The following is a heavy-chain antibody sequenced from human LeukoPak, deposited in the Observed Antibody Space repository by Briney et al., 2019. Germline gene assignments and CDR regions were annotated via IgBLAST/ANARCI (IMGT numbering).Heavy chain of an antibody. Sequence: SDTLSLTCTVSGGSISSYYWSWIRQPPGKGLEWIGYIYYSGSTNYNPSLKSRVTISVDTSKNQFSLKLSSVTAADTAVYYCARDVSRGGDGYNIWGQGTLVTVSS. CDR3: ARDVSRGGDGYNI. CDR1: GGSISSYY. D-gene: IGHD5-24*01. CDR2: IYYSGST. V-gene: IGHV4-59*01. J-gene: IGHJ4*02.